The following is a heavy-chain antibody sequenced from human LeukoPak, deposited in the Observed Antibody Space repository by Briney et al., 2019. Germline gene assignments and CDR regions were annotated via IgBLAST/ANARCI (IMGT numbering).Heavy chain of an antibody. Sequence: PSETLSLTCTVSGGSISSYYWSWIRQPAGKGLEWIGRIYTSGSTNYNPSLKSRVTMSVDTSKNQFSLKLSSVTAADTAVYYCARETMVRGVNAHAFDIWGQGTMVTVSS. D-gene: IGHD3-10*01. V-gene: IGHV4-4*07. CDR2: IYTSGST. CDR3: ARETMVRGVNAHAFDI. CDR1: GGSISSYY. J-gene: IGHJ3*02.